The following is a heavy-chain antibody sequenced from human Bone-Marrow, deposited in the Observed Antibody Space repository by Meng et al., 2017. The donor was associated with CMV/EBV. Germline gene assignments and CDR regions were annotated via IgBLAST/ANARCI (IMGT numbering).Heavy chain of an antibody. Sequence: SVKVSCKASGGTSNTYTFNWVRQAPGRGLEWMGGIIPYLDEPNYAQTFQGRVTITSDRSTASYMELSSLRSEDTAVYFCAGRGPYGRALDVWGQGTLVTVSS. J-gene: IGHJ3*01. CDR1: GGTSNTYT. CDR3: AGRGPYGRALDV. CDR2: IIPYLDEP. D-gene: IGHD3-10*01. V-gene: IGHV1-69*10.